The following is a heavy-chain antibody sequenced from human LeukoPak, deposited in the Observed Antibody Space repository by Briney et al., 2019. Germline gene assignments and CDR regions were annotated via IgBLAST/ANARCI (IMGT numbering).Heavy chain of an antibody. V-gene: IGHV3-30*02. J-gene: IGHJ4*02. D-gene: IGHD5-12*01. Sequence: PGGSLRLSCAASGFTLGSYGMHWVRQAPGKGLEWVTFIRYDGSDKDYADSVKGRFTISRDNSKNSLYLQMDSLRAEDTAVYYCARGGMRDYWGQGTLVTVSS. CDR1: GFTLGSYG. CDR3: ARGGMRDY. CDR2: IRYDGSDK.